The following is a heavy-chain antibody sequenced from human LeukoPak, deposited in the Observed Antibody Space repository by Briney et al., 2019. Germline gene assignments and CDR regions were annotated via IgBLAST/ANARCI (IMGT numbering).Heavy chain of an antibody. J-gene: IGHJ6*03. Sequence: ASEKVSCKASGYTFTSYGISWVRQAPGQGLEWMGWISAYNGNTNYAQKLQGRVTMTTDTSTSTAYMELRSLRSDDTAVYYCARAYYDFWTSYYYYMDVWGKGTTVTVSS. V-gene: IGHV1-18*01. D-gene: IGHD3-3*01. CDR2: ISAYNGNT. CDR1: GYTFTSYG. CDR3: ARAYYDFWTSYYYYMDV.